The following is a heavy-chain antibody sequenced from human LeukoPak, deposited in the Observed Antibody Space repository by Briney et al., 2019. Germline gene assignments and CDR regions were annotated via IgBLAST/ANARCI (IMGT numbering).Heavy chain of an antibody. Sequence: GGSLRLSCAASGFTFSSYEMNWVRQAPGKGLEWVSYISSSGSTIYYADSVKGRFTISRDNAKNSLYLQMNSLRAEDTAVYYCARAPSMVRGVISWGQGTLVTVSS. J-gene: IGHJ5*02. V-gene: IGHV3-48*03. D-gene: IGHD3-10*01. CDR3: ARAPSMVRGVIS. CDR2: ISSSGSTI. CDR1: GFTFSSYE.